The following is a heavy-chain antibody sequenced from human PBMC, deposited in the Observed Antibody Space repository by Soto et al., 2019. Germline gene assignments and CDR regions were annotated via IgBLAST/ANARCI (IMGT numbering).Heavy chain of an antibody. J-gene: IGHJ4*02. CDR1: GFTFSNAW. D-gene: IGHD6-6*01. Sequence: GESLKISCAASGFTFSNAWMSWVRQAPGKGLEWVGRIKSKTDGGTTDYAAPVKGRFTISRDDSKNTLYLQMNSLKTEDTAVYYCTTDPIWTNIAARPSATLPLDYWGQGTLVTVSS. V-gene: IGHV3-15*01. CDR2: IKSKTDGGTT. CDR3: TTDPIWTNIAARPSATLPLDY.